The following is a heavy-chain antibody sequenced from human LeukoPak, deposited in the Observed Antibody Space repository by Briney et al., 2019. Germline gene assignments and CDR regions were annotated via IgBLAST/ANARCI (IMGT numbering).Heavy chain of an antibody. D-gene: IGHD5-18*01. CDR1: GFTFSNYA. CDR3: ARGGRNTAMVLGFDY. J-gene: IGHJ4*02. Sequence: GSLRLSCAASGFTFSNYAMSWVRQAPGKGLEWIGYIYYSGSTNYNPSLKSRVTISVDTSKNQFSLKLSSVTAADTAVYYCARGGRNTAMVLGFDYRGQGTLVTVSS. CDR2: IYYSGST. V-gene: IGHV4-59*01.